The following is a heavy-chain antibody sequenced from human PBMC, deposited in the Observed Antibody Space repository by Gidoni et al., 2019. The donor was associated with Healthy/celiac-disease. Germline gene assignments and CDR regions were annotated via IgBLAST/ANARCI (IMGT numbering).Heavy chain of an antibody. J-gene: IGHJ4*02. D-gene: IGHD6-13*01. Sequence: QITLKESDPTLVKPTQTLTLTCTLSGFSLSTSGVGVGWIRQPPGKALEWLALIYWDDEKRYSPSLKSRLTITKDTSKNQVVLTMTNMDPVDTATYYCALASAGTAVDYWGRGTLVTVSS. CDR2: IYWDDEK. V-gene: IGHV2-5*02. CDR1: GFSLSTSGVG. CDR3: ALASAGTAVDY.